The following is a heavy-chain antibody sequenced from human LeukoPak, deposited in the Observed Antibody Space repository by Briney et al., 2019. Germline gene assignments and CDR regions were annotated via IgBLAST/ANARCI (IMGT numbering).Heavy chain of an antibody. CDR2: IYYSGST. V-gene: IGHV4-31*03. CDR3: REGIAVAGTTRYYYYGMDV. Sequence: SQTLSLTCTVSGVSISGGGYYWSWIRQHPGTGLEWIGYIYYSGSTYYNPSLKSRVTISIDPSKNQFSLKLSSVTAADTAVYYCREGIAVAGTTRYYYYGMDVWGQGTTVTVSS. CDR1: GVSISGGGYY. J-gene: IGHJ6*02. D-gene: IGHD6-19*01.